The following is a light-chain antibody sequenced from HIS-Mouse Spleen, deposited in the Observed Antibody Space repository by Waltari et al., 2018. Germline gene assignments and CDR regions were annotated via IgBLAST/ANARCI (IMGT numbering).Light chain of an antibody. V-gene: IGLV3-21*02. Sequence: SYVLTQPPSVSVAPGQTARITCGGNNIGSKSVHWYQQKPGQAPVLVVYDDSDRPSGIPERFSGSSSGTTVTLTISGVQAEDEADYYCQSADSSGTYQDVVFGGGTKLTVL. CDR1: NIGSKS. J-gene: IGLJ2*01. CDR2: DDS. CDR3: QSADSSGTYQDVV.